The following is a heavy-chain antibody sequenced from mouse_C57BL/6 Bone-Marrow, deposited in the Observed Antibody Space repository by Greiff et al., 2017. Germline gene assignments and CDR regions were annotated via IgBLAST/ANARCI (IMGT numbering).Heavy chain of an antibody. CDR3: AKGYYGYYAMDY. V-gene: IGHV2-5*01. J-gene: IGHJ4*01. Sequence: VQVVESGPGLVQPSQSLSITCTVSGFSLTSYGVHWVRQSPGKGLEWLGVIWRGGSTAYNAAFMSRLSITKDNSKSQVFFKMNSLQADDTAIYYCAKGYYGYYAMDYWGQGTSVTVSS. CDR1: GFSLTSYG. D-gene: IGHD1-1*01. CDR2: IWRGGST.